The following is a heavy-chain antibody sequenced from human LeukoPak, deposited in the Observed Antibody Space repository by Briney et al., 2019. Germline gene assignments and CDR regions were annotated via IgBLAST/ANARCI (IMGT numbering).Heavy chain of an antibody. V-gene: IGHV1-18*01. CDR2: ISAYNGNI. CDR1: GGTFSSYA. CDR3: ARVNYYDSSGYSIGGYYYYYYMDV. D-gene: IGHD3-22*01. J-gene: IGHJ6*03. Sequence: ASVKVSCKASGGTFSSYAISWVRQAPGQGLEWMGWISAYNGNINYAQKLQGRVTMTTDTSTSTAYMELRSLRSDDTAVYYCARVNYYDSSGYSIGGYYYYYYMDVWGKGTTVTVSS.